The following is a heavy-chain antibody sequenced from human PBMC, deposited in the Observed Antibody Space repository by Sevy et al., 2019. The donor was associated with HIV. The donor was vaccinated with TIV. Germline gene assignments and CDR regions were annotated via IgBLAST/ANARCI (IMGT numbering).Heavy chain of an antibody. V-gene: IGHV4-38-2*02. CDR1: GYSISSGYY. CDR2: IYHSGST. CDR3: ARVGVVITLYYFDY. D-gene: IGHD3-3*01. J-gene: IGHJ4*02. Sequence: SETLSLTCTVSGYSISSGYYWGWIRQPPGKGLEWIGSIYHSGSTYYNPSLKSRVTISVDTSKNQFSLKLSSVTAADTAVYYCARVGVVITLYYFDYWGQGTLVTVSS.